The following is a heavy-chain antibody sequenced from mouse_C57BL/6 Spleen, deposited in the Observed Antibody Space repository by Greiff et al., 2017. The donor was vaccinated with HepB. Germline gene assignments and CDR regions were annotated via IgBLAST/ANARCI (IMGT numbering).Heavy chain of an antibody. Sequence: VQLQQPGAELVKPGASVKLSCKASGYTFTSYWMQWVKQRPGQGLEWIGEIDPSDSYTNYNQKLKGKATLTVDTSSSTAYMQLSILTSQDSAVYYCARWGLDYWGQGTTLTVSS. D-gene: IGHD6-1*01. CDR2: IDPSDSYT. J-gene: IGHJ2*01. CDR1: GYTFTSYW. V-gene: IGHV1-50*01. CDR3: ARWGLDY.